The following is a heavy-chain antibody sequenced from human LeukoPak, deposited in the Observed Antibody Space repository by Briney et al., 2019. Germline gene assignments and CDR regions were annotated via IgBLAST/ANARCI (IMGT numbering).Heavy chain of an antibody. Sequence: SETLSLTCAVYGGSFSGYYWSWIRQPPGKGLEWIGEINHSGSTNYNPSLKSRVTISVDTSKNQFSLKLSSVTAADTAVYYCARIEGCSDKGGFDYWGQGTLVTVSS. CDR2: INHSGST. V-gene: IGHV4-34*01. J-gene: IGHJ4*02. CDR3: ARIEGCSDKGGFDY. CDR1: GGSFSGYY. D-gene: IGHD5-12*01.